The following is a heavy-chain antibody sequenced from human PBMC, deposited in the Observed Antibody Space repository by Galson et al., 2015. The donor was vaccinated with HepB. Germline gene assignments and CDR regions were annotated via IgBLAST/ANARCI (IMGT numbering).Heavy chain of an antibody. CDR2: IRSKAYGGTT. Sequence: SLRLSCAASGFTFGDYAMSWFRQAPGKGLEWVGFIRSKAYGGTTEYAASVKGRFTISRDDSKSIAYLQMNSLKTEDTAVYYCTRYYYDSSGYYYSDAFDIWGQGTMVTVSS. CDR3: TRYYYDSSGYYYSDAFDI. CDR1: GFTFGDYA. V-gene: IGHV3-49*03. J-gene: IGHJ3*02. D-gene: IGHD3-22*01.